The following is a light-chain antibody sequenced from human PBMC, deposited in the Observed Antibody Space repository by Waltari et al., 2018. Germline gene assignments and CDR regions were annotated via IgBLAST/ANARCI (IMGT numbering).Light chain of an antibody. J-gene: IGLJ1*01. CDR1: SSNIGINS. CDR2: ENL. Sequence: QSVLTQPPSVSAAPGPMVSISCSGSSSNIGINSVSWYQKPPETTPKRLILENLRVPQGIPHRSYGSKFGTSATLDITGLQTGDEGDYYCATWDSSLSAGVFGTGTKVTVL. V-gene: IGLV1-51*01. CDR3: ATWDSSLSAGV.